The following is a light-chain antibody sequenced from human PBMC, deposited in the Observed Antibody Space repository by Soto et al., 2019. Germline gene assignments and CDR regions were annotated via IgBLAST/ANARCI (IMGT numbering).Light chain of an antibody. J-gene: IGKJ1*01. CDR1: QSISTW. V-gene: IGKV1-5*01. CDR3: QQYNDYPWT. Sequence: DIQMTQSPSTLSASVGDRVTITCRASQSISTWLAWYQQKPGRAPNLLIYHASSLESGVPSRFSGSGSGTGFTLTISSLQPDDFATYYCQQYNDYPWTFGQGTKVDIK. CDR2: HAS.